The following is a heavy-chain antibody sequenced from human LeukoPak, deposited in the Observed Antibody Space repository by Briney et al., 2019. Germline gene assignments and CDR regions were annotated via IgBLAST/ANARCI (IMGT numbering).Heavy chain of an antibody. D-gene: IGHD3-16*02. CDR2: IYWNDDK. CDR3: AHSRDYAWGSYRPPTPDV. V-gene: IGHV2-5*01. CDR1: GFSLSTSGLG. Sequence: ESGPTLVNPTQTLTLTCTFSGFSLSTSGLGGSWIRQPPGKALEWLALIYWNDDKRYSPSLKSRLTITKDTSKNQVVLTMPNTDPVDTATYYCAHSRDYAWGSYRPPTPDVWGKGTRVTVSS. J-gene: IGHJ6*04.